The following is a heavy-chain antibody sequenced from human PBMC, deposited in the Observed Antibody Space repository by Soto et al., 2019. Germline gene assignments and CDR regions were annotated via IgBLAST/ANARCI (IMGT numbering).Heavy chain of an antibody. D-gene: IGHD7-27*01. CDR3: ARYRAPRPLGGMAS. V-gene: IGHV5-10-1*01. J-gene: IGHJ6*02. Sequence: GESLKISCKGSGYSFTSYWISWVRQMPGKGLEWMGRIDPSDSYTNYSPPFQGHVTISADKPISTAYLQWSSLKASDTAMYYCARYRAPRPLGGMASFGQVTTISV. CDR2: IDPSDSYT. CDR1: GYSFTSYW.